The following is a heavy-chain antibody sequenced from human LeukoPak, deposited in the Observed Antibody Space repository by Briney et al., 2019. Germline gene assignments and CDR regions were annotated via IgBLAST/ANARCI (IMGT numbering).Heavy chain of an antibody. CDR3: ARYLGYCSGGSCYSPAFDI. D-gene: IGHD2-15*01. V-gene: IGHV1-69*05. CDR2: IIPIFGTA. CDR1: GGTFSSYA. J-gene: IGHJ3*02. Sequence: GASVKVSCKASGGTFSSYAISWVRQAPGQGLEWMGRIIPIFGTANYAQKFQGRVTITTDESTSTAYMELSSLRSEDTAVYYCARYLGYCSGGSCYSPAFDIWGQGTMVTVSS.